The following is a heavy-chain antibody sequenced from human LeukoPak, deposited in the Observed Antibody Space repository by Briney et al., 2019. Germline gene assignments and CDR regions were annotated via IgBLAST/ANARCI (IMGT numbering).Heavy chain of an antibody. V-gene: IGHV4-34*01. Sequence: PSETLSLTCAVYGGSFSGYYWSWIRQPPGKGLEWIGEINHSGSTNYNPSLKSRVTISVDTSKNQFSLKLSSVTAADTAVYYCTRHDSYDYGDGDYWGQGTLVTVSS. CDR1: GGSFSGYY. CDR3: TRHDSYDYGDGDY. J-gene: IGHJ4*02. CDR2: INHSGST. D-gene: IGHD4-17*01.